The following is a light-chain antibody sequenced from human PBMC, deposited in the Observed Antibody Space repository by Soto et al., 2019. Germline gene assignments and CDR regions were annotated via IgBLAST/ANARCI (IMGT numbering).Light chain of an antibody. V-gene: IGLV1-44*01. J-gene: IGLJ3*02. CDR1: SSNSGSNT. CDR3: AAWDDSLNGLWV. CDR2: NNN. Sequence: QSVLTQPPSASGTPGQRLTISCSGSSSNSGSNTGNWYQQLPGTAPILLIYNNNQRPSGVPDRFSGSKSGTSASLAISGLQSEDEADYYCAAWDDSLNGLWVFGGGTKLTCL.